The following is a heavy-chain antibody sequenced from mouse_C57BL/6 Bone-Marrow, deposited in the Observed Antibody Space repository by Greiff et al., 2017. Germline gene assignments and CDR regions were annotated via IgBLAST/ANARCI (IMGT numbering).Heavy chain of an antibody. CDR2: IWWDDDK. CDR3: ARDYYGSSIWYFDV. J-gene: IGHJ1*03. CDR1: GFSLSTFGLG. D-gene: IGHD1-1*01. Sequence: QVTLKVSGPGILQPSQTLSLTCSFSGFSLSTFGLGVGWIRPPSGQGLEWLAPIWWDDDKYYNPALKSRRTISKDTSKNQVFLKIANVDTADTATYYWARDYYGSSIWYFDVWGTGTTVTVSS. V-gene: IGHV8-8*01.